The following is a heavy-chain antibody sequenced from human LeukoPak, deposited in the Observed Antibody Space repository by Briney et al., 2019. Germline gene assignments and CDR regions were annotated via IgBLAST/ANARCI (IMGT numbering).Heavy chain of an antibody. Sequence: VASVKVSCKASGGTFTSYAISWVRQAPGQGLEWMGGIIPIFGAANYAQKFQGRVTITADKSTSTSYMELSSLRSDDTAVYSCARGISSGHLIFDSWGQGTLVTVSS. D-gene: IGHD3-22*01. CDR3: ARGISSGHLIFDS. V-gene: IGHV1-69*06. CDR1: GGTFTSYA. J-gene: IGHJ4*02. CDR2: IIPIFGAA.